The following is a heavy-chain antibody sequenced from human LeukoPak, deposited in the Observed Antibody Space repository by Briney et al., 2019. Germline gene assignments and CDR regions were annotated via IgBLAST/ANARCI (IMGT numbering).Heavy chain of an antibody. Sequence: ASVKVSCKVCGYNLNELSMHWLRQTPGKGLEWMGGFDPEDGEPIYAHTFEGRVIMTVDTSTDTAYMELISLRSEDTAVYYCVTDHSGLEMSVFDSWGQGTMVTVSS. CDR1: GYNLNELS. V-gene: IGHV1-24*01. D-gene: IGHD5-24*01. CDR3: VTDHSGLEMSVFDS. J-gene: IGHJ3*02. CDR2: FDPEDGEP.